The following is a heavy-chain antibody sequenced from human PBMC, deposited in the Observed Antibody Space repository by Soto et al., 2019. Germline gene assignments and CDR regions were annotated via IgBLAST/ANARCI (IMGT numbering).Heavy chain of an antibody. CDR3: ARHVASGNCSSTSCYAHRYYYYYYYMDV. CDR1: GGSISSYY. D-gene: IGHD2-2*01. Sequence: SETLSLTCTVSGGSISSYYWSWIRQPPGKGLEWIGYIYYSGSTNYNPSLKRRVTISVDTSENQFSLKLSSVTAADTAVYYCARHVASGNCSSTSCYAHRYYYYYYYMDVWGKGTTVTVSS. V-gene: IGHV4-59*08. J-gene: IGHJ6*03. CDR2: IYYSGST.